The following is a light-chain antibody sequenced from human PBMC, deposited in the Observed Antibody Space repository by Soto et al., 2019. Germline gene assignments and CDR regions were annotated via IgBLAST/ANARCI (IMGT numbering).Light chain of an antibody. J-gene: IGKJ1*01. CDR1: QSVSSY. CDR2: DAS. V-gene: IGKV3-11*01. Sequence: EIVLTQSPATLSLSPGERATLSCRASQSVSSYLDWYQQKPGQAPRLLIYDASNRATGIPARFSGSGSGTDFTLTISRLEPEDFAVYYCQHYGTSPSTFGRGTKVDI. CDR3: QHYGTSPST.